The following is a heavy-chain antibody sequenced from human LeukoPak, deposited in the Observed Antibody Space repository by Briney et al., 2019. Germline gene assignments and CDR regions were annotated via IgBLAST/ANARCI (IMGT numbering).Heavy chain of an antibody. J-gene: IGHJ4*02. CDR3: ARGTTYYYDSSGYPIFDY. CDR1: GGSISSGDYY. D-gene: IGHD3-22*01. V-gene: IGHV4-30-4*01. Sequence: PSQTLSLTCTVSGGSISSGDYYWSWIRQPPGKGLEWIGYIYYSGSTFYNPSLKSRVTISVDTSKNQFSLKLSSVTAADTAVYYCARGTTYYYDSSGYPIFDYWGQGTLVTVSS. CDR2: IYYSGST.